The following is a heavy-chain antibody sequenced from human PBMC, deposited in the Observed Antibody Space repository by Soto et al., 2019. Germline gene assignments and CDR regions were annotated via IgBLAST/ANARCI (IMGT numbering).Heavy chain of an antibody. CDR3: VRGDNWNDEASDY. CDR2: IWSDGNNR. Sequence: QVQLVESGGGVVQPGRSLRLSCAASGFMFSNHGMHWVRQAQGKGLEWVAVIWSDGNNRYYEDSGKGRFTISRNNSKNTVYLQMNSLRAEDTAVYYCVRGDNWNDEASDYWGQGTLVTVSS. V-gene: IGHV3-33*01. J-gene: IGHJ4*02. D-gene: IGHD1-1*01. CDR1: GFMFSNHG.